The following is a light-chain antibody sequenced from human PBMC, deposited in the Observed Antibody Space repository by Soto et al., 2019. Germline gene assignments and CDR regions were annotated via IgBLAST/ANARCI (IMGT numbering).Light chain of an antibody. Sequence: IQMTQSPSTLSASVGDRVTIACRGSQGISSWLAWYQLKPGKAPRLLIYKASSLASGVPSRFSGGASGTEFTLTIRSLQPEDVATYHCQQHTTFGQGTKVEI. CDR1: QGISSW. V-gene: IGKV1-5*03. J-gene: IGKJ1*01. CDR3: QQHTT. CDR2: KAS.